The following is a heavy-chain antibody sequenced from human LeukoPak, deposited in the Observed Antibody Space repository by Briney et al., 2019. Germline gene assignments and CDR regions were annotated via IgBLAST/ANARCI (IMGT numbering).Heavy chain of an antibody. CDR2: IHYSGST. Sequence: SETLSLTCTVSGGSISSSSYYWGWIRQPPGKGLEWIGSIHYSGSTNYNPSLKSRVTISVDTSKNQFSLNLNSVTAADTAVYYCARDPSTYYLYYMDVWGKGTTVTISS. CDR1: GGSISSSSYY. J-gene: IGHJ6*03. V-gene: IGHV4-39*07. CDR3: ARDPSTYYLYYMDV.